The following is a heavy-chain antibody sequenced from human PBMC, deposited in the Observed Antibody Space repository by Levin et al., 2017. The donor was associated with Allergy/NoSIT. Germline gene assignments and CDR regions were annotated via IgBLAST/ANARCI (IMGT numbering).Heavy chain of an antibody. CDR2: ISGSGGST. V-gene: IGHV3-23*01. CDR3: AKDLPRDGYSTGGYFDY. J-gene: IGHJ4*02. D-gene: IGHD5-24*01. CDR1: GFTFSSYA. Sequence: GGSLRLSCAASGFTFSSYAMSWVRQAPGKGLEWVSAISGSGGSTYYADSVKGRFTISRDNSKNTLYLQMNSLRAEDTAVYYCAKDLPRDGYSTGGYFDYWGQGTLVTVSS.